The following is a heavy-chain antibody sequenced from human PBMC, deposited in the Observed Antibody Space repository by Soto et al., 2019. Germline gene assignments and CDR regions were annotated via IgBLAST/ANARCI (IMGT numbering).Heavy chain of an antibody. V-gene: IGHV1-69*12. CDR3: ASSVAKYYYYGMDV. D-gene: IGHD5-12*01. Sequence: QVQLVQSGAEVKKPGSSVKVSCKASGGTFSSYAISWVRQAPGQWLEWMVGIIPNFGTANVVQKFRGRVTITADESTSTAYMELSSLRSEDTAVYYCASSVAKYYYYGMDVWGQVTTVTVSS. CDR2: IIPNFGTA. J-gene: IGHJ6*02. CDR1: GGTFSSYA.